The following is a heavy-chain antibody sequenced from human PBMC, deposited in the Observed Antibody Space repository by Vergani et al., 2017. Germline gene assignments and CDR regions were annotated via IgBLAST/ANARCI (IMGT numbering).Heavy chain of an antibody. Sequence: EVQLVESGGGLVKPGGSLRLSCAASGFTFSSYSMNWVRQAPGKGLEWVSSISSSSSYIYYADSVKGRFTISRDNAKKALYLQMNSLRAEDKAVYYCARVPNDYGDYGEAYWGQGTLVTVSS. CDR3: ARVPNDYGDYGEAY. CDR2: ISSSSSYI. D-gene: IGHD4-17*01. CDR1: GFTFSSYS. V-gene: IGHV3-21*01. J-gene: IGHJ4*02.